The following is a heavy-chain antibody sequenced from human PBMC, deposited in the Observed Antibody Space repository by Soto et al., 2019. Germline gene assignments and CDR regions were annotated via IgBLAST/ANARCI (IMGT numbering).Heavy chain of an antibody. CDR1: GYTFSAYT. Sequence: ASVKVSCKATGYTFSAYTMNWARQAPGQSLEWMGWINAGSGNTKYSQNFQGRVSITRDTSASTVYMALTGLTSEDTAVYYCSSYTETRAPSANDFLDMW. D-gene: IGHD2-21*02. J-gene: IGHJ3*02. V-gene: IGHV1-3*01. CDR3: SSYTETRAPSANDFLDM. CDR2: INAGSGNT.